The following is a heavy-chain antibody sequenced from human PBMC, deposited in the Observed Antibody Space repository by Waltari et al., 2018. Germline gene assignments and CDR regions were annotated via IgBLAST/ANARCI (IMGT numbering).Heavy chain of an antibody. CDR2: IYYRGST. J-gene: IGHJ6*03. CDR3: ARNMESPYNAPYYFYYMDV. D-gene: IGHD3-10*01. V-gene: IGHV4-39*01. Sequence: QLQLQESGPGLVKPSETLSLTCSVSGASITNSNSYWSWIRQPPGKGLEGIGSIYYRGSTYSSPSLKSRVTISLDTSKNQWSLKVSSVTVADTAIYFCARNMESPYNAPYYFYYMDVWGKGTTVTVSS. CDR1: GASITNSNSY.